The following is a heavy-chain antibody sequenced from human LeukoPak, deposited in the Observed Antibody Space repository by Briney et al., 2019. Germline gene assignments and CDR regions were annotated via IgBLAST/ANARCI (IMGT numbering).Heavy chain of an antibody. Sequence: ASVKVSCKASGYTFTGYYMHWVRQAPGQGLEWMGWINPNSGGTNYAQKFQGRVTMTRDTSISTAYMELSRLRPDDTAVYYCARESTNGVLFDYWGQGTLVTVSS. J-gene: IGHJ4*02. CDR2: INPNSGGT. CDR3: ARESTNGVLFDY. D-gene: IGHD2-8*01. V-gene: IGHV1-2*02. CDR1: GYTFTGYY.